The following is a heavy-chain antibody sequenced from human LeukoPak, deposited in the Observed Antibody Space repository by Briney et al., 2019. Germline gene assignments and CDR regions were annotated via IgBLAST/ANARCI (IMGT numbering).Heavy chain of an antibody. Sequence: GGSLRLSCAASGFTFSYYSMNWVRQAPGKGLEWVSAISGSGGSTYYADSVKGRFTISRDNAKNSLYLQMNSLRAEDTAVYYCARDYYDSSGFYSYWGQGTLVTVSS. CDR1: GFTFSYYS. CDR3: ARDYYDSSGFYSY. J-gene: IGHJ4*02. CDR2: ISGSGGST. D-gene: IGHD3-22*01. V-gene: IGHV3-21*01.